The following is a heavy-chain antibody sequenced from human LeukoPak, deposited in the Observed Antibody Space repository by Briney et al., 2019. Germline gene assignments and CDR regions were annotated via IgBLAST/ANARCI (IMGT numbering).Heavy chain of an antibody. D-gene: IGHD5-18*01. CDR3: AKGRGYSYKETIDY. CDR1: GFTFDDYA. J-gene: IGHJ4*02. Sequence: GGSLRLSCAASGFTFDDYAMHWVRQVPGKGLEWVSGISWNSGSIAYADSVKGRFTISRDNAKNSLYLQMNSLRAEDMALYYCAKGRGYSYKETIDYWGQGTLVTVS. V-gene: IGHV3-9*03. CDR2: ISWNSGSI.